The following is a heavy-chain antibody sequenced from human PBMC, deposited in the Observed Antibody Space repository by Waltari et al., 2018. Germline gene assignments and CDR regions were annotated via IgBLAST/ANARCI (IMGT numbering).Heavy chain of an antibody. D-gene: IGHD6-13*01. CDR3: ARDGLSSSWLNYYYGMDV. CDR2: INPNSGGT. CDR1: GYTFTGYY. V-gene: IGHV1-2*02. Sequence: QVQLVQSGAEVKKPGASVKVSCKASGYTFTGYYMHWVRQAPGQGLEWMGWINPNSGGTNYAQKCQGRVTMTRDTSISTAYMELSRLRSDDTAVYYCARDGLSSSWLNYYYGMDVWGQGTTVTVSS. J-gene: IGHJ6*02.